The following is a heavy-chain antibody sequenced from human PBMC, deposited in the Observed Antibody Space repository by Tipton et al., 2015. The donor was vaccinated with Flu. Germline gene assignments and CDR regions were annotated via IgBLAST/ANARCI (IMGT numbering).Heavy chain of an antibody. V-gene: IGHV1-18*01. Sequence: QLVQSGAEVKKPGASVKVSCKASGYTFTSYGISWVRQAPGQGLEWMGWISAHNGNTNYAQKLQGRVTMTTDTSTSTAYMELRNLRSDDTAVYYCARVPYSGYDWAFVYGGQGTLVTVSS. D-gene: IGHD5-12*01. CDR2: ISAHNGNT. CDR1: GYTFTSYG. CDR3: ARVPYSGYDWAFVY. J-gene: IGHJ4*02.